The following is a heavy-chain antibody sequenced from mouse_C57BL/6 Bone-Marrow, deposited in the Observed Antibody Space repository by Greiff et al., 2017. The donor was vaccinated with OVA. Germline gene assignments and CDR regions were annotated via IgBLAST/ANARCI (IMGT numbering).Heavy chain of an antibody. V-gene: IGHV1-26*01. D-gene: IGHD2-4*01. Sequence: EVQLQQSGPELVKPGASVKISCKASGYTFTDYYMNWVKQSHGKSLEWIGDINPNNGGTSYNQKFKGKATMTVDKSSSTAYMELRSLTSEASAVYYCARDDYGGYAMDYWGQGTSVTVSS. CDR3: ARDDYGGYAMDY. J-gene: IGHJ4*01. CDR2: INPNNGGT. CDR1: GYTFTDYY.